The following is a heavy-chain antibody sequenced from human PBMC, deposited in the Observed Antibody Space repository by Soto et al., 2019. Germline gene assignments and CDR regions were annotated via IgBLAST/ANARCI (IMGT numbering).Heavy chain of an antibody. CDR3: AKDGSSWYYYYYGMDV. CDR1: GFTFSSYG. J-gene: IGHJ6*02. Sequence: GSLRLSCAASGFTFSSYGMHWVRQAPGKGLEWVAVISYDGSNKYYADSVKGRFTISRDNSKNTLYLQMNSLRAEDTAVYYCAKDGSSWYYYYYGMDVWGQGTTVTVSS. V-gene: IGHV3-30*18. D-gene: IGHD6-13*01. CDR2: ISYDGSNK.